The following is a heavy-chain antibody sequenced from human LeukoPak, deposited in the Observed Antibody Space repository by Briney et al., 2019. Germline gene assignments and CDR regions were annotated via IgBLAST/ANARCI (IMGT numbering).Heavy chain of an antibody. J-gene: IGHJ3*02. CDR1: GFTFSSYW. V-gene: IGHV3-7*01. CDR3: ARGMGATETDAFDI. CDR2: IKQDGSEK. Sequence: GGSLRLSCAASGFTFSSYWMSWVRQAPGKGLEWVANIKQDGSEKYYVDSVKGRFTISRDNAKNSLYLQMNSLRSEDTAVYYCARGMGATETDAFDIWGQGTMVTVSS. D-gene: IGHD1-26*01.